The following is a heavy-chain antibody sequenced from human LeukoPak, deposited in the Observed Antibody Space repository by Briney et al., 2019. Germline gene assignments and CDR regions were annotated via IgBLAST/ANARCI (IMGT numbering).Heavy chain of an antibody. CDR3: AKAHVDTAMVTS. CDR2: ISYDGSNK. V-gene: IGHV3-30*18. D-gene: IGHD5-18*01. Sequence: GGSLRLSCAASGFTFSSYWMHWVRQAPGKGLEWVAVISYDGSNKYYADSVKGRFTISRDNSKNTPYLQMNSLRAEDTAVYYCAKAHVDTAMVTSWGQGTLVTVSS. CDR1: GFTFSSYW. J-gene: IGHJ4*02.